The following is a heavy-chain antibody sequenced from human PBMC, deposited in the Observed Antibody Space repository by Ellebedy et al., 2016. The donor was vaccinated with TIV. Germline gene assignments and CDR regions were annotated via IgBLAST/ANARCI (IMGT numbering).Heavy chain of an antibody. CDR2: IYQDGSDQ. J-gene: IGHJ5*02. D-gene: IGHD4-17*01. V-gene: IGHV3-7*01. CDR1: GFSFRSYW. CDR3: ARRGSYGDYAVQVNSWFDT. Sequence: PGGSLRLSCAASGFSFRSYWMSWVRQAPGKGLEWVANIYQDGSDQYYVDSVKGRFTISRDNASKSLFLQMNSLRVEDTAVYYCARRGSYGDYAVQVNSWFDTWGQGTLVTVSS.